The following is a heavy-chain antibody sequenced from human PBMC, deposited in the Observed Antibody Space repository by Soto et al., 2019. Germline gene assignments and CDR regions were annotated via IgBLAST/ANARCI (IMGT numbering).Heavy chain of an antibody. Sequence: ASVKVSCKVFCSNFTTYGINWVRQAPGQGLEWMGWVSPYNGYTTYAQKVQGRVTMTTDTSTRTAYLELRSLRSDDTAVYYCAREVGHMDVWGQGTTVTVSS. V-gene: IGHV1-18*04. CDR2: VSPYNGYT. J-gene: IGHJ6*02. CDR1: CSNFTTYG. CDR3: AREVGHMDV.